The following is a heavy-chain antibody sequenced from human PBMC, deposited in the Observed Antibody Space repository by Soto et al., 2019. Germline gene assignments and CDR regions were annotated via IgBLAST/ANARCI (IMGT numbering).Heavy chain of an antibody. D-gene: IGHD3-22*01. CDR3: ASGYYDRIGFYFDY. CDR1: GFIFNTYG. CDR2: ITSSSSYI. J-gene: IGHJ4*02. Sequence: VGSLRLSCIGSGFIFNTYGMNWVRLAPGKGLEWVASITSSSSYIYYADSVKGRFTISRDNAKNSLFLQMNSLRAEDTAVYYCASGYYDRIGFYFDYWGQGTQVTVS. V-gene: IGHV3-21*01.